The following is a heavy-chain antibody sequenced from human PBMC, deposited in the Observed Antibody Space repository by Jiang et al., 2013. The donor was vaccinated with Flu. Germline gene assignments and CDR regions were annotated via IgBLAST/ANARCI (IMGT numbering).Heavy chain of an antibody. V-gene: IGHV4-34*01. CDR3: ASLDSRIVVVIENSVFDY. J-gene: IGHJ4*02. D-gene: IGHD3-22*01. CDR1: GGSFSGYY. Sequence: LLKPSETLSLTCAVYGGSFSGYYWSWIRQPPGKGLEWIGEINHSGSTYYNPSLKSRVTISVDTSKNQFSLKLSSVTAADTAVYYCASLDSRIVVVIENSVFDYWGQGTLVTVSS. CDR2: INHSGST.